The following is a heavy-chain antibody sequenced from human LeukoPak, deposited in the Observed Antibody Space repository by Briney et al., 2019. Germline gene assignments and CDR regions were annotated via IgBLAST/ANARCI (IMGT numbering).Heavy chain of an antibody. J-gene: IGHJ6*03. CDR1: GFTFSSYW. Sequence: GGSLRLSCAASGFTFSSYWMSWVRQAPGKGLEWVANIKQDGSEKYYVDSVKGRCTISRDNAKNSLYLQMNSLRAEDTAVYYCARDGKVAAAGNYYYYYMDVWGKGTTVTVSS. CDR2: IKQDGSEK. D-gene: IGHD6-13*01. CDR3: ARDGKVAAAGNYYYYYMDV. V-gene: IGHV3-7*01.